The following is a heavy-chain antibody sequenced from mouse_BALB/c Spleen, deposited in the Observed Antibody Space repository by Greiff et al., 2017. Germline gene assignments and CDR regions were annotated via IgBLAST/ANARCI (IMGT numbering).Heavy chain of an antibody. J-gene: IGHJ3*01. V-gene: IGHV14-3*02. CDR1: GFNIKDTY. CDR3: AALYGYGGAY. Sequence: DVKLVESGAELVKPGASVKLSCTASGFNIKDTYMHWVKQRPEQGLEWIGRIDPANGNTKYDPKFQGKATITADTSSNTAYLQLSSLTSEDTAVYYCAALYGYGGAYWGQGTLVTVSA. CDR2: IDPANGNT. D-gene: IGHD2-2*01.